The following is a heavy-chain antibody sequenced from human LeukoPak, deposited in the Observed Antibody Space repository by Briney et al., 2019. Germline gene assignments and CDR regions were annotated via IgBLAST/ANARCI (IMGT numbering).Heavy chain of an antibody. CDR3: ARRGVAAVTGTSVDY. CDR2: IYYSGNT. Sequence: TASETLSLTCTVSGGSITSNSYYWGWIRQPPGKGLEWIGSIYYSGNTYYNPSFKSRVTISVDTSKSQFSLKLNSVTAADTAVYYCARRGVAAVTGTSVDYWGQGTLVTVSS. CDR1: GGSITSNSYY. D-gene: IGHD6-19*01. V-gene: IGHV4-39*01. J-gene: IGHJ4*02.